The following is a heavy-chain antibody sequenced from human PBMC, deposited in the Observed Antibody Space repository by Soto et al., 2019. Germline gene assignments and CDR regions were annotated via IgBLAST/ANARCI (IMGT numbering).Heavy chain of an antibody. V-gene: IGHV1-69*01. D-gene: IGHD5-18*01. Sequence: QVQLVQSGAEVKKPGSSVTVSCKTSGGTFSKDAINWVRQAPGQGLEWMGLLIPVFGSPIYAQKFQGRIRRPADESTSTAFMDLSSLRSEDTAVYYCTRVLGYTFEPGKTRYYAMDVWGQGTTVSVSS. CDR3: TRVLGYTFEPGKTRYYAMDV. J-gene: IGHJ6*02. CDR2: LIPVFGSP. CDR1: GGTFSKDA.